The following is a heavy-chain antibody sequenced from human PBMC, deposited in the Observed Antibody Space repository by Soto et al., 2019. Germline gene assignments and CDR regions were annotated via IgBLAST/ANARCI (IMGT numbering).Heavy chain of an antibody. D-gene: IGHD6-25*01. CDR1: GFTFSSYE. Sequence: PLWSLRLSFAASGFTFSSYEMNWVRQAPGKGLEWVSYISSSGSTIYYADSVKGRFTISRDNAKNSLYLQMNSLRAEDTAVYYYASDAASYYGIDVWLQVTAAT. V-gene: IGHV3-48*03. CDR3: ASDAASYYGIDV. CDR2: ISSSGSTI. J-gene: IGHJ6*01.